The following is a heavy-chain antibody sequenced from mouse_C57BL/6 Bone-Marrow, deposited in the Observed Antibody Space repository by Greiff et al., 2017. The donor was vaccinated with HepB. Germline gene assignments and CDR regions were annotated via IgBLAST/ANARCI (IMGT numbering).Heavy chain of an antibody. Sequence: EVNVVESGEGLVKPGGSLKLSCAASGFTFSSYAMSWVRQTPEKRLEWVAYISSGGDYIYYADTVKGRFTISRDNARNTLYLQMSSLKSEDTAMYYCTRGGRGRVYYAMDYWGQGTSVTVSS. J-gene: IGHJ4*01. CDR3: TRGGRGRVYYAMDY. CDR2: ISSGGDYI. V-gene: IGHV5-9-1*02. CDR1: GFTFSSYA.